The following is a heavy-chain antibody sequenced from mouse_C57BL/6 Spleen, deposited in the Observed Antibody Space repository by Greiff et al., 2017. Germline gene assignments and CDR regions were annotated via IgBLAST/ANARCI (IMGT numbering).Heavy chain of an antibody. CDR2: RRNKANAYTT. J-gene: IGHJ1*03. D-gene: IGHD4-1*01. V-gene: IGHV7-1*01. CDR3: ARYAAGRYFEV. Sequence: EVQVVESGGGLVQSGRSLRLSCATSGFSFSAFYMEWVRPAPVTGLEWIAARRNKANAYTTESSASLQGRFIVSRDTSQSILYLQMNALRAEDTAIYYCARYAAGRYFEVWGTGTTVTVAS. CDR1: GFSFSAFY.